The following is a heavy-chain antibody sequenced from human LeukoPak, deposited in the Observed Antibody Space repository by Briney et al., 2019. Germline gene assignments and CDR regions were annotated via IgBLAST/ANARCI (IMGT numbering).Heavy chain of an antibody. J-gene: IGHJ4*02. CDR2: IYYSGST. CDR3: ARVSGSFYFDY. D-gene: IGHD5-12*01. Sequence: SETLSLTCTVSGDSISSSSSYWGWIRQPPGEGLEWIGSIYYSGSTYYNTSLKSRVTISVDTSKNQFSLRLNSVTAADTAVYYCARVSGSFYFDYWGQGTLVTVSS. V-gene: IGHV4-39*01. CDR1: GDSISSSSSY.